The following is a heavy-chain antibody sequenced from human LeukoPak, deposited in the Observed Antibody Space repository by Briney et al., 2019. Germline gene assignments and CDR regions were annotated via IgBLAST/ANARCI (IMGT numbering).Heavy chain of an antibody. CDR3: ARGFGWEQQLVPFFDY. J-gene: IGHJ4*02. Sequence: GGSLRLSCAASGFTFSSYWMHWVRQAPGKGLVWVSRINVDGSSKSYADSVEGRFTISRDNAKNTMYLQMNSLRAEDTAGYYCARGFGWEQQLVPFFDYWGQGTLVTVSS. D-gene: IGHD6-13*01. CDR1: GFTFSSYW. CDR2: INVDGSSK. V-gene: IGHV3-74*01.